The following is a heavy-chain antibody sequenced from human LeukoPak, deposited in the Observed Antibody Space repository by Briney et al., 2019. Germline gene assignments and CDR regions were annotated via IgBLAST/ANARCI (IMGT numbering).Heavy chain of an antibody. CDR2: ISYDGSNK. D-gene: IGHD3-10*01. J-gene: IGHJ4*02. Sequence: GGSLRLSCAASRFTFSNYAMHWVRQAPGKGLEWVAVISYDGSNKYYADSVKGRFTISRDNSKNTLYLQMNSLRAEDTALYYCAKKLFTGMGYYFDSWGQGTLVTVSS. V-gene: IGHV3-30*18. CDR3: AKKLFTGMGYYFDS. CDR1: RFTFSNYA.